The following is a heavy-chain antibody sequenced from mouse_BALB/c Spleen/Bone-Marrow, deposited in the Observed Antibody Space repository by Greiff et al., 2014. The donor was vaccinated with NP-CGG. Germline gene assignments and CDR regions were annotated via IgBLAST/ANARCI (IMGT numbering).Heavy chain of an antibody. V-gene: IGHV1-14*01. CDR3: ARSLYGFDWYFDV. D-gene: IGHD2-2*01. CDR1: GYTFTSYV. CDR2: INPYNDGT. Sequence: EVQLQQSGPELVKPGASVKMSCKASGYTFTSYVMHWVKQKPGQGLEWIGNINPYNDGTKYNEKFKGKATLTSDKFFSTAYVELGSLTSEDSAVYYCARSLYGFDWYFDVWGAGTTVTVSS. J-gene: IGHJ1*01.